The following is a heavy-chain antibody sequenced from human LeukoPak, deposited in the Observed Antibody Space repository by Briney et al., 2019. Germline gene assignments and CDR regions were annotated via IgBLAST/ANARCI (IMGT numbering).Heavy chain of an antibody. CDR1: GGSISSSSYY. J-gene: IGHJ6*03. CDR3: ARARKYYYYMDV. V-gene: IGHV4-39*07. CDR2: IYYSGST. Sequence: SETLSLTCTVSGGSISSSSYYWGWIRQPPGKGLEWIGSIYYSGSTYYNPSLKSRVTISVDTSKNQFSLKLGSVTAADTAVYYCARARKYYYYMDVWGEGTTVTVSS.